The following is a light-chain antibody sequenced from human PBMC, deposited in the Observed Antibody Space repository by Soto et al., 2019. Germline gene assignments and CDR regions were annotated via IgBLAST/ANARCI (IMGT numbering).Light chain of an antibody. CDR2: GVS. CDR3: HQYGKSPWT. Sequence: EIVLTQSPGTLSLSPGKRATLSCRASQSVSSSYLAWYQQKPGQTPRLLIHGVSSRATGIPDRFSGSGSGTDFTLTISRLEPDDFAVYYCHQYGKSPWTFGQGTKVEIK. CDR1: QSVSSSY. V-gene: IGKV3-20*01. J-gene: IGKJ1*01.